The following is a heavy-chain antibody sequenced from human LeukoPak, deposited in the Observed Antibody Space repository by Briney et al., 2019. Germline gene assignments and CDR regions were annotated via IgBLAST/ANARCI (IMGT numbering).Heavy chain of an antibody. CDR1: GYSIIRGYY. D-gene: IGHD5-18*01. CDR2: IYRDGGT. Sequence: PSETLSLTCNVSGYSIIRGYYWDWFRQPPGKGLEWIGNIYRDGGTVYNPSLKSRLTISVDTSKNQFSLKLSSVTAADTAVYYCARTEESGYSYHYFGYYYYMDVWGQGTLVTVSS. J-gene: IGHJ6*03. CDR3: ARTEESGYSYHYFGYYYYMDV. V-gene: IGHV4-38-2*02.